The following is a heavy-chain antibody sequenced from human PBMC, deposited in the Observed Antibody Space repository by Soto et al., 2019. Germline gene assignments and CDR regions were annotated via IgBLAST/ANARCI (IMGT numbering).Heavy chain of an antibody. Sequence: GESLKISCKGPGYSFTSYWIGWVRQMPGKGLEWMGIIYPGDSDTRYSPSFQGQVTISAGKSISTAYLQWSSLKASDTAMYYCARPLIAARPNYYYYGMDVWGQGTTVTVSS. CDR1: GYSFTSYW. V-gene: IGHV5-51*01. CDR2: IYPGDSDT. J-gene: IGHJ6*02. D-gene: IGHD6-6*01. CDR3: ARPLIAARPNYYYYGMDV.